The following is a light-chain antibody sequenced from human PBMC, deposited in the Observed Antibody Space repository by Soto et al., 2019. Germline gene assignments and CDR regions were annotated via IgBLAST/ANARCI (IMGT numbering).Light chain of an antibody. V-gene: IGLV1-40*01. Sequence: QSVLTQPPSVSGAPGQRVTISCTGSSSNIGAGYDVHWYQQLPGTAPKLLIYGNSNRPSGVPDRFSGSKSGTSASLAITGLQAEDEADYYYQSYDSSLSGVVFGGGTKLTVL. J-gene: IGLJ2*01. CDR3: QSYDSSLSGVV. CDR2: GNS. CDR1: SSNIGAGYD.